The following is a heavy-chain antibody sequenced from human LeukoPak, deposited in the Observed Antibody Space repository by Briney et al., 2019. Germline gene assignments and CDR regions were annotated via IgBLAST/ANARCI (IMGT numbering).Heavy chain of an antibody. Sequence: SETLSLTCTVSGGSISSYYWSWIRQPPGKGLEWIGYVHYTGGTNYNPSLKSRVTISVDTSKNQFSLILTSVTAADTAMYYCARGYFDAAGYSNPFDSWGQGALVTVSS. CDR2: VHYTGGT. J-gene: IGHJ4*02. D-gene: IGHD3-9*01. CDR3: ARGYFDAAGYSNPFDS. V-gene: IGHV4-59*01. CDR1: GGSISSYY.